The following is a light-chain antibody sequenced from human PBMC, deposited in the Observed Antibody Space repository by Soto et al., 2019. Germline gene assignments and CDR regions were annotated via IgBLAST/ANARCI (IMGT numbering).Light chain of an antibody. CDR1: QSISSY. Sequence: DIQMTRSPSSLSASVGDGVTITCRASQSISSYLNWYQQKPGKAPKLLIYAASSLQSGVPSRFSGSGSGTDFTLTISSLQPEDFATYYCQQSYSTPWTFGQGTKVDIK. CDR2: AAS. J-gene: IGKJ1*01. V-gene: IGKV1-39*01. CDR3: QQSYSTPWT.